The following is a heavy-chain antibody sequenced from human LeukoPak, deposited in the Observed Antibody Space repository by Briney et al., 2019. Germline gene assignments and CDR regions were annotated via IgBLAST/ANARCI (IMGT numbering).Heavy chain of an antibody. CDR1: GFTFINYW. CDR2: ISSSLNM. V-gene: IGHV3-69-1*01. Sequence: PGGSLRLFCASSGFTFINYWMYWVRLAPGKGLEWVSSISSSLNMYFAESVKGRFTISRDSARNSVSLQLNSLRVEDTAVYYCARDAGIVAFDIWGQGTVVTVSS. CDR3: ARDAGIVAFDI. D-gene: IGHD2-15*01. J-gene: IGHJ3*02.